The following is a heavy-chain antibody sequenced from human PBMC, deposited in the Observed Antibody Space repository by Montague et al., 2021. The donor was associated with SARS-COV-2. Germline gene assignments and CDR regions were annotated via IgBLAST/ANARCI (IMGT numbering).Heavy chain of an antibody. D-gene: IGHD6-13*01. CDR3: ARHGYIAAAYYYYGMDV. Sequence: SETLSLTCAVYGGSFSGYYWSWIRQPPGKGLEWIGEFNHSGSTNYNSSLKSRVTISVDTSKKQFSLKLSSVTAADTAVYYCARHGYIAAAYYYYGMDVWGQGTTVTVSS. J-gene: IGHJ6*02. CDR1: GGSFSGYY. CDR2: FNHSGST. V-gene: IGHV4-34*01.